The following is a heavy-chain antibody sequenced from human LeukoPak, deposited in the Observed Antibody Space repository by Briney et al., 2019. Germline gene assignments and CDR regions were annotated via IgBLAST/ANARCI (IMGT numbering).Heavy chain of an antibody. Sequence: GESLRLSCAASGFTFSGSAMSWVRHAPGEGLEWVSLICYSGANSYYTDSVRGRFTISRDKSKDTLFLQMNSLRAEDTAIYYCARDMQLSTWGLGTMVTVSS. D-gene: IGHD3-16*02. CDR2: ICYSGANS. CDR3: ARDMQLST. CDR1: GFTFSGSA. J-gene: IGHJ3*01. V-gene: IGHV3-23*01.